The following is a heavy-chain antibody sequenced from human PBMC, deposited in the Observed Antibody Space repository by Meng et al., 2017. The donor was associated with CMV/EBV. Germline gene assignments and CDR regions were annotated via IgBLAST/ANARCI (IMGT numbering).Heavy chain of an antibody. V-gene: IGHV4-39*01. Sequence: GSLRLSCSVSNGSIINSDYYWGWIRQSPERGLEWIGSTYFAGNPYYNPSLESRAVVSVDTSKNQFSLKLTSVIAADTAIYYCARHRAQGAIIVFDYWAQGSLVTVSS. CDR2: TYFAGNP. CDR3: ARHRAQGAIIVFDY. D-gene: IGHD2-21*01. CDR1: NGSIINSDYY. J-gene: IGHJ4*02.